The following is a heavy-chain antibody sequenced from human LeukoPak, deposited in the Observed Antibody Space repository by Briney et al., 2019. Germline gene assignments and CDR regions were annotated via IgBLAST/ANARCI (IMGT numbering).Heavy chain of an antibody. V-gene: IGHV4-30-2*01. CDR3: AREFWFANAPGSWLDP. CDR1: GDSISSGGYS. J-gene: IGHJ5*02. CDR2: IFHTGST. D-gene: IGHD3-10*01. Sequence: PSETLSLTCVVSGDSISSGGYSWSWIRQPPGKGLEWIGYIFHTGSTFYNPSLKSRVTMSVDNSKNQFSLRLSSVTAADTAVYYCAREFWFANAPGSWLDPWGQGTLVTVSS.